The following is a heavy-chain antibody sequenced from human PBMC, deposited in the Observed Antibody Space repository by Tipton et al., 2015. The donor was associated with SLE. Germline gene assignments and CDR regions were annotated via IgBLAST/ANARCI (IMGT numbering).Heavy chain of an antibody. CDR1: GFTFRSYG. CDR3: ARDRIIMYRGALGV. J-gene: IGHJ6*04. V-gene: IGHV3-30*19. Sequence: SLRLSCSASGFTFRSYGMHWVRQAPGKGLEWVAITWYDGSIQDYADSVKGRFTISRDSSENTLYLQMNSLRAEDTAVYYCARDRIIMYRGALGVWGKGTTVTVSS. CDR2: TWYDGSIQ. D-gene: IGHD3-10*01.